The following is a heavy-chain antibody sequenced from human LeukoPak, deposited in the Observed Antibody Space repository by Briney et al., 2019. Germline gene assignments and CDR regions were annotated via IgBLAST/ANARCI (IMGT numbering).Heavy chain of an antibody. CDR1: GFIFSSYS. V-gene: IGHV3-53*01. Sequence: GGSLRLSCAASGFIFSSYSLNWVRQAPGKGLEWVSVIYSGGSTYYADSVKGRFTISRDNSKNTLYLQMNSLRAEDTAVYYCARDVGYDSSGFYYYGMDVWGQGTTVTASS. D-gene: IGHD3-22*01. CDR2: IYSGGST. CDR3: ARDVGYDSSGFYYYGMDV. J-gene: IGHJ6*02.